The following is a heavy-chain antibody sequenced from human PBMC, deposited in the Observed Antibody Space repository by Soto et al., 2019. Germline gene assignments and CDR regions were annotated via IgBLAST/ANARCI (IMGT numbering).Heavy chain of an antibody. CDR1: GFTFSNTW. CDR3: AIVKADSSAAAFLAY. D-gene: IGHD2-15*01. Sequence: GGSLRLSCVASGFTFSNTWMTWVRQVPGKGLEWVGRIKSKTDGGTTGYAAPVKGRFTISRDDSEATLFLQMNTLKTEDTAVYYCAIVKADSSAAAFLAYWGQGSSVTVSS. J-gene: IGHJ4*02. V-gene: IGHV3-15*01. CDR2: IKSKTDGGTT.